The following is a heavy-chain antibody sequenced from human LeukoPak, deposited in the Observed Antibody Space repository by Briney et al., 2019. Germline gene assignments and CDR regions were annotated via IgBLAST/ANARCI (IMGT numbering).Heavy chain of an antibody. CDR3: ARDPNYYYGSGNFYYYYMDV. J-gene: IGHJ6*03. D-gene: IGHD3-10*01. V-gene: IGHV3-74*01. CDR1: GFTFSSYW. CDR2: INSDGSST. Sequence: GGSLRLSCAASGFTFSSYWMHWVRQAPGKGLVWVSRINSDGSSTNYADSVKGRFTISRDNAKNTLYLQMNSLRAEDTAVYYCARDPNYYYGSGNFYYYYMDVWGKGTTVTASS.